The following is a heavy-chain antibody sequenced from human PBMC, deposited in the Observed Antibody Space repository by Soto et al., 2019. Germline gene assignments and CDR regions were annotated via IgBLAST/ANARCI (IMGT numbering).Heavy chain of an antibody. D-gene: IGHD3-16*02. CDR1: GDTFTNYS. CDR2: LLPIFGTA. CDR3: ARATSSNDYIGGTYRRPYYFDY. V-gene: IGHV1-69*01. Sequence: QVHLVQSGAEVKKPASSVKVSCKASGDTFTNYSISWVRQAPGQGLEWMVGLLPIFGTANYAQNFQDRVTITAYESTSTVYMELSSLTSEDTAVYYCARATSSNDYIGGTYRRPYYFDYWGQGTLVTVSS. J-gene: IGHJ4*02.